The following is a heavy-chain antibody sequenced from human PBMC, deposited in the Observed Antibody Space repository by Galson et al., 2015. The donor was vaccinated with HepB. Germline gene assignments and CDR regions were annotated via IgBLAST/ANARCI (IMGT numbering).Heavy chain of an antibody. V-gene: IGHV3-74*01. CDR1: GFTFRSYW. CDR2: INTDGGTT. Sequence: SLRLSCAASGFTFRSYWMHWVRQVPEKGLVWVSRINTDGGTTNYADSVKGRLTISRDNAKNTLYLQMSSLRAEDTAVYYCARDGDHSGDMDVWGKGTTVTVSS. D-gene: IGHD6-19*01. CDR3: ARDGDHSGDMDV. J-gene: IGHJ6*03.